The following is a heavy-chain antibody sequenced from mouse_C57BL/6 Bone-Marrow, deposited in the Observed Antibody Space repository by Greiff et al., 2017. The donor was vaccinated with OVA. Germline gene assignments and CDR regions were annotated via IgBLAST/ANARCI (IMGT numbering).Heavy chain of an antibody. J-gene: IGHJ4*01. D-gene: IGHD1-1*01. V-gene: IGHV1-54*01. CDR3: AREGRSYYYGSSYYAMDY. Sequence: QVQLQQSGAELVRPGTSVKVSCKASGYAFTNYLIEWVKQRPGQGLEWIGVINPGSGGTNYNEKFKGKATLTADKSSSTAYMQLSRLTSEDSAVYFCAREGRSYYYGSSYYAMDYWGQGTSVTVSS. CDR2: INPGSGGT. CDR1: GYAFTNYL.